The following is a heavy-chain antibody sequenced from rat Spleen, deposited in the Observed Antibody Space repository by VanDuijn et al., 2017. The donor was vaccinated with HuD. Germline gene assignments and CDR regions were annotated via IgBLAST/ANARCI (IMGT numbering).Heavy chain of an antibody. Sequence: EVQLVESDGGLVQPGRSLKVSCAASGFTFSDYFMTWVRQAPPKGLEWVATISYDGSNSYYRDSVKGRFTVSRDNGKSVRDLQMDSLRSEDTATYYCARQGYLRDWYFDFWGPGTMVTVSS. D-gene: IGHD1-11*01. CDR1: GFTFSDYF. V-gene: IGHV5-29*01. CDR3: ARQGYLRDWYFDF. J-gene: IGHJ1*01. CDR2: ISYDGSNS.